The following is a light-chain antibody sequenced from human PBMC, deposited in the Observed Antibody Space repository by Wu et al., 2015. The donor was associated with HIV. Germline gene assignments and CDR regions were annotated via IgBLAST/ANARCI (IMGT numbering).Light chain of an antibody. CDR1: QSVSSSY. V-gene: IGKV3-20*01. J-gene: IGKJ1*01. CDR2: GAS. CDR3: QQYGSSAWT. Sequence: EIVLTQSPGTLSLSPGERATLSCRASQSVSSSYLAWYQQKPGQAPRLLIYGASSRATGIPDRFSGSGSGTDFTLTISRLEPEDFAVYYCQQYGSSAWTFGQGPRWKSN.